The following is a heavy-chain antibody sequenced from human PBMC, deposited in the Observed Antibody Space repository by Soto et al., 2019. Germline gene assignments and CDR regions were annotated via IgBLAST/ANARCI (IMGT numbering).Heavy chain of an antibody. D-gene: IGHD3-9*01. CDR2: MNPNSLNT. CDR3: VRGGGYYNLLTGYQY. CDR1: GYTFTNYD. V-gene: IGHV1-8*01. Sequence: ASVKVSCKTCGYTFTNYDVNWVRQAPGQGLEWMGWMNPNSLNTDYAQKFQGRITMTRNTSISTAYMDLRSLRSEDTAVYYCVRGGGYYNLLTGYQYWGQGTPVTVSS. J-gene: IGHJ4*02.